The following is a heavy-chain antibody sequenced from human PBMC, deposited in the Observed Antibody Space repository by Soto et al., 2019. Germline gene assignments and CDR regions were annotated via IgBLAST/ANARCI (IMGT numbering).Heavy chain of an antibody. CDR3: ASKLLALEEDYYYYYDMDV. CDR2: INPNSGGT. Sequence: ASVKVSFKASGYTFTGYYMHWVRQAPGQGLEWMGWINPNSGGTNYAQKFQGRVTMTRDTSISTDYMELSRLRSDDTAVYYCASKLLALEEDYYYYYDMDVWGQGTTVTVSS. J-gene: IGHJ6*02. V-gene: IGHV1-2*02. CDR1: GYTFTGYY.